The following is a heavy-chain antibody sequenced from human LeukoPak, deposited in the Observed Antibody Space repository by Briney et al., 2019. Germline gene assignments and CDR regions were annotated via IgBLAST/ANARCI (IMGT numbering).Heavy chain of an antibody. V-gene: IGHV3-30-3*01. Sequence: GRSLRLSCAASGFTFSSYAMHWVLQAPGKGLEWVAVISYDGSNKYYADSVKGRFTISRDNSKNTLYLQMNSLRAEDTAVYYCARYSSGHFDYWGQGTLVTVSS. J-gene: IGHJ4*02. CDR2: ISYDGSNK. CDR1: GFTFSSYA. CDR3: ARYSSGHFDY. D-gene: IGHD6-19*01.